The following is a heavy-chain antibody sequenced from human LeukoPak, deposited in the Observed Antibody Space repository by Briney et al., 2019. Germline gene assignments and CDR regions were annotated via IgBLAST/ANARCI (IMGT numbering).Heavy chain of an antibody. CDR2: IKQDGSEK. Sequence: GRSLRLSCAASGFTFSSYVMHWVRQAPGKGLEWVANIKQDGSEKYYVDSVKGRFTISRDNAKNSLYLQMNSLRAEDTAVYYCARGKRSSDYWGQGTLVTVSS. J-gene: IGHJ4*02. CDR1: GFTFSSYV. CDR3: ARGKRSSDY. V-gene: IGHV3-7*01.